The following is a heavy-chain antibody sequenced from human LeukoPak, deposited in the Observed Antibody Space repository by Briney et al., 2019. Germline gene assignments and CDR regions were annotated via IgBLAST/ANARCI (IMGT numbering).Heavy chain of an antibody. Sequence: PGGSLRLSCAASGFTFSSYSMNWVRQAPGKGLEWVSSISSSSSYIYYADSVKGRFTISRDNAKNPLYLQMNSLRAEDTAVYYCATSGSYYDYVWGSYRTRTLDYWGQGTLVTVSS. V-gene: IGHV3-21*01. CDR3: ATSGSYYDYVWGSYRTRTLDY. D-gene: IGHD3-16*02. CDR1: GFTFSSYS. J-gene: IGHJ4*02. CDR2: ISSSSSYI.